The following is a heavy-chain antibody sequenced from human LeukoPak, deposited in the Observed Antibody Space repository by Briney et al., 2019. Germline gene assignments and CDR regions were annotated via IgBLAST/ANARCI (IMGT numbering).Heavy chain of an antibody. CDR2: INHSGST. CDR1: GGSFSGYY. D-gene: IGHD6-13*01. J-gene: IGHJ4*02. V-gene: IGHV4-34*01. Sequence: KPSETLSLTCAVYGGSFSGYYWSWIRQPPGKGLEWIGEINHSGSTNYNPSLKSRVTISVDTSKNQFSLKLSSVTAADTAVYYCARHKLEQQLVRRFFSVAGVFDYWGQGTLVTVSS. CDR3: ARHKLEQQLVRRFFSVAGVFDY.